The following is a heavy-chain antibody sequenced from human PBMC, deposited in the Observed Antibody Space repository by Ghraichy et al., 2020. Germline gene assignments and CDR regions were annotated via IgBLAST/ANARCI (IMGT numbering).Heavy chain of an antibody. V-gene: IGHV3-21*01. CDR3: ASSIH. CDR1: GFTFSSFT. CDR2: IRSSSSDI. Sequence: GGSLRLSCAASGFTFSSFTMSWFRQAPGKGLEWVSSIRSSSSDIYYADSVKGRFTISRDNAYNSLYLQMNGLSAEDTAVYFCASSIHWGPGILVTVSS. J-gene: IGHJ4*02.